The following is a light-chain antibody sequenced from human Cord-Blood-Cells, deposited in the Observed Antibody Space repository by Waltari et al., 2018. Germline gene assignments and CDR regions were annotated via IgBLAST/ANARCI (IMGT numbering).Light chain of an antibody. J-gene: IGKJ1*01. CDR3: QQYNNWPRT. CDR1: QRVSSN. Sequence: EIAMTQSPATLSVSPGERATLTCRASQRVSSNLAWYQQKPGQAPRLLIYGASTRATGIPARFSGSVSGTEFTLTISSLQSEDFAVYYCQQYNNWPRTFGQGTKVEIK. CDR2: GAS. V-gene: IGKV3D-15*01.